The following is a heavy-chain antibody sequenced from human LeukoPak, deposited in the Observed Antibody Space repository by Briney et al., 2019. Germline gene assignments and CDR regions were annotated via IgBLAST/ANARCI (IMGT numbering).Heavy chain of an antibody. V-gene: IGHV4-59*08. CDR3: ARLLTGSSSWHIDY. D-gene: IGHD6-13*01. CDR2: SHYSGST. J-gene: IGHJ4*02. Sequence: SETLSLTCTVSGGSISSSYWSWIRQPPGKGLEWIGYSHYSGSTNYNPSLKSRVTISVDTSKNQFSLKLSSVTAADTAVYYCARLLTGSSSWHIDYWGQGTLVTVSS. CDR1: GGSISSSY.